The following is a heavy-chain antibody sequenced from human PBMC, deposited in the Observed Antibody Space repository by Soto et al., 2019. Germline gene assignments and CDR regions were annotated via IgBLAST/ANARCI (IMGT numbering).Heavy chain of an antibody. J-gene: IGHJ4*02. CDR1: GYTFTSYG. CDR3: ARDTTTIFGVGVDY. D-gene: IGHD3-3*01. Sequence: ASVKVSCKASGYTFTSYGINWVRQAPGQGLEWMGWISAYNGNTNYAQKLQGRVTMTTDTSTSTAYMELRSLRSDDTAVYYCARDTTTIFGVGVDYWGQGTLVTVSS. CDR2: ISAYNGNT. V-gene: IGHV1-18*01.